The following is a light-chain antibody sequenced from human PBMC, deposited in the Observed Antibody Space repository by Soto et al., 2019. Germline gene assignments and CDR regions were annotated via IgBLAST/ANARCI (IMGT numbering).Light chain of an antibody. V-gene: IGKV1-5*01. CDR2: DAS. J-gene: IGKJ1*01. Sequence: DIQMTQSPSILSASVGDRVTITCRSSQTITNWLAWYQQKPGKAPRLLIYDASNLQSGVPSRFSGSGSGTEFTLTISSLQPDDFATYYCQHYNSYSEAFGQGTKVDIK. CDR1: QTITNW. CDR3: QHYNSYSEA.